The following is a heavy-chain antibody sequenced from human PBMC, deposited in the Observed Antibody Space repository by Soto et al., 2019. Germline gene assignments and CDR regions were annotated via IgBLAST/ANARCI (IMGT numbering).Heavy chain of an antibody. CDR3: AKDINSARDGYHYGADY. Sequence: DLVESGGGVVQPGRSLRLSCAASGFTFSTYGIHWVRQAPGEGLEWVAIISYDGSDKWYVDSVKGRFTVSRDNSKNTLYLQMNSLRPEDTAIYYCAKDINSARDGYHYGADYWGQGTLVTVSS. J-gene: IGHJ4*02. D-gene: IGHD5-18*01. V-gene: IGHV3-30*18. CDR2: ISYDGSDK. CDR1: GFTFSTYG.